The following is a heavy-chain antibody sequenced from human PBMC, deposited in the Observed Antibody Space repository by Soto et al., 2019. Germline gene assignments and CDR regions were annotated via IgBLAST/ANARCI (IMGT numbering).Heavy chain of an antibody. J-gene: IGHJ4*02. CDR3: AHSRNLITEDAQVGDFDY. D-gene: IGHD3-10*01. CDR2: IYWDDDE. Sequence: QITLKESGPTLVKPTQTLTLTCNFSGFSLTTDGVGVGWVRQPPGGGLEWLSLIYWDDDERYSPSLKTRLTITKDPSKNQVDLIMTNMDPVDTATYYCAHSRNLITEDAQVGDFDYWGQGILVTVSS. V-gene: IGHV2-5*02. CDR1: GFSLTTDGVG.